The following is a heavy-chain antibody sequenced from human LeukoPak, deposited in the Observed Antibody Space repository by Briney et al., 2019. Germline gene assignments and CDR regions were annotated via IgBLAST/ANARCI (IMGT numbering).Heavy chain of an antibody. J-gene: IGHJ5*02. CDR2: IIPIFGTA. CDR3: AGKGFGEYWLDP. V-gene: IGHV1-69*13. D-gene: IGHD3-10*01. CDR1: VGTFSSYA. Sequence: GASVKVSCKGSVGTFSSYAISGVRQAPGQGLEWMGGIIPIFGTANNVQKFQDRVTITPDESTSRACVEQTSLRSDETAMDFCAGKGFGEYWLDPWGQGTLVTVSS.